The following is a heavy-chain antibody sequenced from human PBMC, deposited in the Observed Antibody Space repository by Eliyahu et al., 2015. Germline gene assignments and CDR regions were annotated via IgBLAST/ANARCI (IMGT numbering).Heavy chain of an antibody. CDR1: GGSISSYY. CDR3: ARDWIPSNCSGGSCYSHFWDY. CDR2: IYTSGST. Sequence: QVQLQESGPGLVKPSETLSLTCTVSGGSISSYYWXWIRQPAGKGLEWIGRIYTSGSTNYNPSLKSRVTMSVDTSKNQFSLKLSSVTAADTAVYYCARDWIPSNCSGGSCYSHFWDYWGQGTLVTVSS. J-gene: IGHJ4*02. V-gene: IGHV4-4*07. D-gene: IGHD2-15*01.